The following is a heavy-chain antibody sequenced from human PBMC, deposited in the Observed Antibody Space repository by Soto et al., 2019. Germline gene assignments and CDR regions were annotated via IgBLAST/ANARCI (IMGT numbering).Heavy chain of an antibody. J-gene: IGHJ5*02. V-gene: IGHV4-59*01. Sequence: SETLSLTCTVSGGSISSYYWSWIRQPPGKGLEWIGYIYYSGSTNYNPSLKSRVTISVDTSKNQFSLKLSSVTAADTAVYYCARDRGSGSYYDDNWFDPWGQGTLVTVSS. CDR3: ARDRGSGSYYDDNWFDP. D-gene: IGHD3-10*01. CDR2: IYYSGST. CDR1: GGSISSYY.